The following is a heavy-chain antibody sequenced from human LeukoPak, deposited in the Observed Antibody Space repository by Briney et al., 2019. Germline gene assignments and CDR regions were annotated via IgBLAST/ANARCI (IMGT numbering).Heavy chain of an antibody. CDR3: ARVDIVLVPAAPRPYYYYMDV. V-gene: IGHV4-34*01. D-gene: IGHD2-2*01. CDR2: INHSGST. Sequence: PSETLSLTCAVYGRSFSGYYWSWIRQPPGKGLEWIGEINHSGSTNYNPSLKSRVTISVDTYKNQFSLKLSSVTAAETAVYYCARVDIVLVPAAPRPYYYYMDVWGKGTTVTVSS. CDR1: GRSFSGYY. J-gene: IGHJ6*03.